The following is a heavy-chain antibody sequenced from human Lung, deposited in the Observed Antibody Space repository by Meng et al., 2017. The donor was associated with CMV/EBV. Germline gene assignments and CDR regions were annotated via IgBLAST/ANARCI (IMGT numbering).Heavy chain of an antibody. CDR2: IYYSGSS. Sequence: SCTVSGASIDSDNYYWSWIRQPPGKGLEWIGYIYYSGSSFYNPSLKSRVTISLNMPKNQFSLYLSSVTAADTAVYYCARADYYNLMDVWGQGTTVTVSS. CDR3: ARADYYNLMDV. J-gene: IGHJ6*02. V-gene: IGHV4-30-4*08. CDR1: GASIDSDNYY.